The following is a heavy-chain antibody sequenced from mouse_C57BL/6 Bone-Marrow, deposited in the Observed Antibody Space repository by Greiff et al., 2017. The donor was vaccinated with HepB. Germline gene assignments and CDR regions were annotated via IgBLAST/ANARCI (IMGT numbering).Heavy chain of an antibody. V-gene: IGHV1-50*01. CDR2: IDPSDSYT. CDR3: ARRGDYDGLFDY. Sequence: QVQLQQPGAELVKPGASVKLSCKASGYTFTSYWMQWVKQRPGQGLEWIGEIDPSDSYTNYNQKFKGKATLTVDPSSSPAYMQLSSLTSEDSAVYYCARRGDYDGLFDYWGQGTTLTVSS. CDR1: GYTFTSYW. J-gene: IGHJ2*01. D-gene: IGHD2-4*01.